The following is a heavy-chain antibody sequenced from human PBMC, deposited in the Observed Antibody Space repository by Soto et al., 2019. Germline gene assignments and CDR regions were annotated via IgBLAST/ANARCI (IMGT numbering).Heavy chain of an antibody. CDR3: STMAYDTNGYYRFDP. D-gene: IGHD3-22*01. Sequence: QVQLQQWGAGLLKPSETLSLTCAVYGGSFSGHSWTWIRQSPGKGLEWIGDINHSGRVNYSPSLKSRVTISLDTSKNKFSLTLSAVTAADTAMYYCSTMAYDTNGYYRFDPWGQGTLVTVSS. CDR2: INHSGRV. CDR1: GGSFSGHS. V-gene: IGHV4-34*01. J-gene: IGHJ5*01.